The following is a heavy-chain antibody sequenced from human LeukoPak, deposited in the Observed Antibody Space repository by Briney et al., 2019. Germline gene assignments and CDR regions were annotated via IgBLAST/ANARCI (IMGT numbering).Heavy chain of an antibody. Sequence: PGGSLRLSCAASGFTFSSYGMPWVRQAPGKGLEWVAAISYDGSNKYYADSVKGRFTISRDNSKNTLYLQMNSLRAEDTAVYYCASPELGFDYWGQGTLVTVSS. J-gene: IGHJ4*02. CDR1: GFTFSSYG. CDR3: ASPELGFDY. V-gene: IGHV3-30*03. D-gene: IGHD1-14*01. CDR2: ISYDGSNK.